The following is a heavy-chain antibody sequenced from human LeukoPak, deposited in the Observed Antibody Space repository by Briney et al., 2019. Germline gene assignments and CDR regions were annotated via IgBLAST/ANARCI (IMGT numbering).Heavy chain of an antibody. Sequence: ASVKVSCKASGYTFTSYGISWVRQAPGQRLEWMGWISAYNGNTNYAQKLQGRVTMTTDTSTSTAYMELRSLRSDDTAVYYCARDWNYCSSTSCYNYYYYMDVWGKGTTVTVSS. D-gene: IGHD2-2*01. V-gene: IGHV1-18*01. J-gene: IGHJ6*03. CDR3: ARDWNYCSSTSCYNYYYYMDV. CDR1: GYTFTSYG. CDR2: ISAYNGNT.